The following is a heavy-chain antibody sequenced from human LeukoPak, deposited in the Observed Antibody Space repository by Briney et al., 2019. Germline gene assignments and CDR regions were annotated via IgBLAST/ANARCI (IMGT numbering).Heavy chain of an antibody. CDR3: ARGLYDFWSAYHMDV. D-gene: IGHD3-3*01. J-gene: IGHJ6*03. CDR2: IYYSGST. CDR1: GGSISSGGYY. Sequence: SETLSLTCTVSGGSISSGGYYRIWIRQHPGKGLEWIRYIYYSGSTYYNPSLKSRVTISVDTSKNQFSLKLSSVTAADTAVYYCARGLYDFWSAYHMDVWGKGTTVTVSS. V-gene: IGHV4-31*03.